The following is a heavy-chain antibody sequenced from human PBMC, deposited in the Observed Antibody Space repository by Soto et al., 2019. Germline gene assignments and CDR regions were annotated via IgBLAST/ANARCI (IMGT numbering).Heavy chain of an antibody. CDR3: AKDRLAAVTRGYYDY. J-gene: IGHJ4*02. V-gene: IGHV3-23*01. Sequence: ESGGGLVQPGGSLRLSCAASGFTFSSYAMTWVRQAPGEGLEWVSTISDSGDTTFYAGSVRGRFTISRDNSKNAVHLQMNGLRAEDTAVYYCAKDRLAAVTRGYYDYWGQGTLVTVSS. D-gene: IGHD3-10*01. CDR2: ISDSGDTT. CDR1: GFTFSSYA.